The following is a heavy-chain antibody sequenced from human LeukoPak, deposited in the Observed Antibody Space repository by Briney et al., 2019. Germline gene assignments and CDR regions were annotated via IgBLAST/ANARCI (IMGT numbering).Heavy chain of an antibody. Sequence: PSETLSLTCTVSGGSISSSDFYWGWARQSPGKGLEWIGSISYSGSLYYNPSLQSRVTISADTSKNQFSLKLSSVTAADTAVYYCARRAPYSYEWSTLDYWGQGTLVTVSS. CDR1: GGSISSSDFY. D-gene: IGHD5-18*01. V-gene: IGHV4-39*01. CDR2: ISYSGSL. CDR3: ARRAPYSYEWSTLDY. J-gene: IGHJ4*02.